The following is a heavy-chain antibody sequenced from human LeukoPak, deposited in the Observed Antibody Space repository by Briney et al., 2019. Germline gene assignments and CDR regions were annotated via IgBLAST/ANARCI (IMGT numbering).Heavy chain of an antibody. CDR2: ISSSSSTI. Sequence: GGSLRLSCAASGFTFSSYSMNWVRQAPGKGLEWVSYISSSSSTIYYADSVKGRFTISRDNAKNSLYLQMYSLRAEDTAVYYCAREVAARFDYWGQGTLVTVSS. CDR1: GFTFSSYS. CDR3: AREVAARFDY. V-gene: IGHV3-48*01. J-gene: IGHJ4*02. D-gene: IGHD6-6*01.